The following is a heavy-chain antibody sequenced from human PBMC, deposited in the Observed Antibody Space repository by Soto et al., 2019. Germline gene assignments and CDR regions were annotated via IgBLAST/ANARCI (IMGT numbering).Heavy chain of an antibody. CDR1: GYTFTSYA. J-gene: IGHJ6*03. CDR3: ARSYSGYDYSYYYYYYMDV. CDR2: INTNTGNP. D-gene: IGHD5-12*01. Sequence: QVQLVQSGSELKKPGASVKVSCKASGYTFTSYAMNWVRQAPGQGLEWMGWINTNTGNPTYAQGFTGRFVFSLDTSVSTEYLQICSLKAEDTAVYYCARSYSGYDYSYYYYYYMDVWGKGTTVTVSS. V-gene: IGHV7-4-1*01.